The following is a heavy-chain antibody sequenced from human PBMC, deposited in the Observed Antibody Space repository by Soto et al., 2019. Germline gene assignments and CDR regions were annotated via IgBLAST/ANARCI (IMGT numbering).Heavy chain of an antibody. J-gene: IGHJ4*02. V-gene: IGHV1-3*01. CDR1: GYTFTSYA. CDR3: ARSIVVVTALDY. D-gene: IGHD2-21*02. Sequence: EASVTVSCKASGYTFTSYAMHWVRQAPGQRLEWMGWINAGNGNTKYSQKFQGRVTITRDTSASTAYMELSSLRSEDTAVYYCARSIVVVTALDYWGQGTLVTVSS. CDR2: INAGNGNT.